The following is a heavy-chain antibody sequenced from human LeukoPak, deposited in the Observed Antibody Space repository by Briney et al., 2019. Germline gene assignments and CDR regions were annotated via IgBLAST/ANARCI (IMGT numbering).Heavy chain of an antibody. Sequence: PGGSLRLSCAASGFTFSSFAMSWVRQAPGKGLEWVSAIIGSGGSTYYADSVKGRFTISRDNSKNTLYLRMNSLRAEDTAIYYCAKDIANWYFDLWGRGTLVTVSS. V-gene: IGHV3-23*01. CDR3: AKDIANWYFDL. CDR2: IIGSGGST. D-gene: IGHD2-15*01. CDR1: GFTFSSFA. J-gene: IGHJ2*01.